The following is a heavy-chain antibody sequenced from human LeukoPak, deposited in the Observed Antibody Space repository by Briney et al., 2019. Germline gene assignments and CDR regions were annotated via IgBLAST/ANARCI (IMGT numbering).Heavy chain of an antibody. J-gene: IGHJ4*02. V-gene: IGHV3-15*07. CDR1: GFIFINAW. CDR2: IKSKTDGGAT. Sequence: GGSLRLSCAASGFIFINAWMNWVRQAPGKGLEWVGHIKSKTDGGATDYAAPVKGRFTISRDDSKNTLYLQMNSLRAEDTAVYYCATPPGATGDPRGDYFDYWGQGTLVTVSS. CDR3: ATPPGATGDPRGDYFDY. D-gene: IGHD1-26*01.